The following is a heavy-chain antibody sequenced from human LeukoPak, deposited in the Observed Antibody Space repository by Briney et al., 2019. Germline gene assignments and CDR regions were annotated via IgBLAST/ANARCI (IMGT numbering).Heavy chain of an antibody. CDR3: TFTMIGVARSHFDY. Sequence: PGRSLRLSCTASGFTFGEYGMSWVRQAPGKGLEWIGFIRSKGHGGTTEYAASVKGRFTISRDDSKSIAYLQLNSLKTEDTAVYYCTFTMIGVARSHFDYWGQGTLVTVSS. J-gene: IGHJ4*02. CDR1: GFTFGEYG. V-gene: IGHV3-49*04. CDR2: IRSKGHGGTT. D-gene: IGHD3-22*01.